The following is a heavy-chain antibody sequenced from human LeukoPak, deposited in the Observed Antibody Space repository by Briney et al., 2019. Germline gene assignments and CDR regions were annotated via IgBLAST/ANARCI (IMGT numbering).Heavy chain of an antibody. CDR1: GFTFSSYA. Sequence: AGGSLRLSRAASGFTFSSYAMHWVRQAPGKGLEWVAVISYDGSNKYYADSVKGRFTISRDNSKNTLYLQMNSLRAEDTAVYYCAKNPWTYDSSGSFDYWGQGTLVTVSS. CDR3: AKNPWTYDSSGSFDY. J-gene: IGHJ4*02. D-gene: IGHD3-22*01. CDR2: ISYDGSNK. V-gene: IGHV3-30-3*02.